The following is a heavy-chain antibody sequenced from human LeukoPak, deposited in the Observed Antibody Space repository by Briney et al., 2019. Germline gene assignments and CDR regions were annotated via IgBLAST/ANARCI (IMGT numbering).Heavy chain of an antibody. CDR2: ISYDGSNK. J-gene: IGHJ4*02. CDR3: ARDSWNYCLDY. Sequence: AGGSLRLSCAASGFTFSSYAMHWVRQAPGKGLEWVAVISYDGSNKYYADSVKGRFTISRDNSKNTLYLQMNSLRAEDTAVYYCARDSWNYCLDYWGQGTLVTVSS. D-gene: IGHD1-7*01. CDR1: GFTFSSYA. V-gene: IGHV3-30-3*01.